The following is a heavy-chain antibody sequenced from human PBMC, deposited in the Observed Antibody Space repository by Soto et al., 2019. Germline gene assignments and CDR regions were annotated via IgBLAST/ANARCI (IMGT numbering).Heavy chain of an antibody. CDR2: IKQDGSEK. V-gene: IGHV3-7*03. CDR1: GFTFSAYW. Sequence: VQLVESGGGLVQPGGSLRLSCAASGFTFSAYWMNWVRQAPGKGLEWVANIKQDGSEKNYVDSVKGRLTISRDNAKNSLYLQMNSLGAEDTAVYYCAKDGPDDSSGYFSFDYWGQGTQVTVSS. CDR3: AKDGPDDSSGYFSFDY. J-gene: IGHJ4*02. D-gene: IGHD3-22*01.